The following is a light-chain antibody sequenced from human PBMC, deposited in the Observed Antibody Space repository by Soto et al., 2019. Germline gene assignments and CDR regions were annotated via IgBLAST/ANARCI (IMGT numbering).Light chain of an antibody. CDR3: SSYTSSSTLSTYV. J-gene: IGLJ1*01. CDR1: SSDVGGYNY. Sequence: QSVLTQPASVSGSPGQSITISCTGTSSDVGGYNYVSWYQHHPGKAPKLMIYDVSNRPSGVSNRFSGSKSGNTDSLIISGLQAEDEADYYCSSYTSSSTLSTYVFGTGTKVTVL. V-gene: IGLV2-14*03. CDR2: DVS.